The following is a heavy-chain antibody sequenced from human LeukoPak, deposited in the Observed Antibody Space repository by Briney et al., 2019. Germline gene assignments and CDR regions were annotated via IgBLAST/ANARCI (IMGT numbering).Heavy chain of an antibody. CDR3: ARRSNGYNV. Sequence: PPETLSLTCAVSGYSISSGFHWGWIRQPPGKGLEWIGSIYYSGSTYYNPALKSRVTISVDTSKNQFSLKLSSVTAADTAVYFCARRSNGYNVWGQGILVTVSS. D-gene: IGHD5-24*01. V-gene: IGHV4-38-2*01. CDR1: GYSISSGFH. CDR2: IYYSGST. J-gene: IGHJ4*02.